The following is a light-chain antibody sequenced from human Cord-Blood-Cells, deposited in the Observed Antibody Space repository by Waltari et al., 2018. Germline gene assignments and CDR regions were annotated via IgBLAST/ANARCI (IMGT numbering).Light chain of an antibody. Sequence: SYELTQPSSVSGSPGQPARITRPGAILAQNYARWFQQKPGQAPVLVIYKDSERPSGIPERFSGSSSGTTVTLTISGAQVEDEADYYCYSAADNNWVFGGGTKLTVL. J-gene: IGLJ3*02. CDR1: ILAQNY. V-gene: IGLV3-27*01. CDR2: KDS. CDR3: YSAADNNWV.